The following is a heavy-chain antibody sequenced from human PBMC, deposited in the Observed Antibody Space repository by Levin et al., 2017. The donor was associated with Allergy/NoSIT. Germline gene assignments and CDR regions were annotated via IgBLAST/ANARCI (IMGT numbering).Heavy chain of an antibody. J-gene: IGHJ6*02. CDR1: EYTLTNLA. Sequence: GESLKISCKVSEYTLTNLAMHWVRQAPGKGLEWMGGFDPENAVTVYAEKFQGRVIMTEDTSTDTAYMEVRSLTSEDTAVYYCATIYDFPSGLDVWGQGTTVTVSS. CDR3: ATIYDFPSGLDV. V-gene: IGHV1-24*01. D-gene: IGHD3-3*01. CDR2: FDPENAVT.